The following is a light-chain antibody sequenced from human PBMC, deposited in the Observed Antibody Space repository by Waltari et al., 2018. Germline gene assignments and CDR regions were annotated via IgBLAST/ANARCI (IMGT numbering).Light chain of an antibody. J-gene: IGLJ3*02. CDR3: AAWDDSLNAWV. CDR1: RPNLGTHS. CDR2: TVT. Sequence: QSVLTQPPSTSATPGQRVTISCSGRRPNLGTHSLNWYQQVPGTAPKLLIRTVTQRPSGVPARFSGSKSGTSASLAISGLQSEDEANYFCAAWDDSLNAWVFGGGTKLTVL. V-gene: IGLV1-44*01.